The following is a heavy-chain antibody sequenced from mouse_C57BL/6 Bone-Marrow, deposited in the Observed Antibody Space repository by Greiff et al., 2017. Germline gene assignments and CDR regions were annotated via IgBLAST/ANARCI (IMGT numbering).Heavy chain of an antibody. J-gene: IGHJ2*01. CDR1: GFTFTDYY. V-gene: IGHV7-3*01. Sequence: EVNVVESGGGLVQPGGSLSLSCAASGFTFTDYYMSWVRQPPGKALEWLGFIRNKANGYTTEYSASVKGRFTISRDNSQSILYLQMNALRAEDSATYYCARWRDGPCDCWGQGTTLTVSS. CDR3: ARWRDGPCDC. CDR2: IRNKANGYTT. D-gene: IGHD2-3*01.